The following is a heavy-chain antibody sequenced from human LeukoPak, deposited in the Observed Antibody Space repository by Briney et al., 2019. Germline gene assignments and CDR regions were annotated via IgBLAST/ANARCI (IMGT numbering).Heavy chain of an antibody. Sequence: SQTLSLTCAVYGGAFCGCSWSWIRQPPGKGLEWIGEINNSGSTNYNPSPRRRVTISVDTATNQYSTKLSSVTAADTAVYYCARGGGYNGWGSYSLPYYYYYYYMDVWGKGTTVTLSS. J-gene: IGHJ6*03. D-gene: IGHD3-10*01. V-gene: IGHV4-34*01. CDR1: GGAFCGCS. CDR2: INNSGST. CDR3: ARGGGYNGWGSYSLPYYYYYYYMDV.